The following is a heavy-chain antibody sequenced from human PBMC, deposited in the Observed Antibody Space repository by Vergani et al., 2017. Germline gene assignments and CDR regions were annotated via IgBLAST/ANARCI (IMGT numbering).Heavy chain of an antibody. CDR1: GYSFTTYW. CDR2: IHSADSDT. D-gene: IGHD3-22*01. Sequence: EVQLVQSGAEVKKPGESLKISCQISGYSFTTYWIGWVRQMPGKGLEWMGIIHSADSDTRYSPSFQGQVTISVDKSISTAYLQRSSLRASDSAMYYCARLYGRDSSGSKYFDYWGQGTLVTVSS. J-gene: IGHJ4*02. CDR3: ARLYGRDSSGSKYFDY. V-gene: IGHV5-51*01.